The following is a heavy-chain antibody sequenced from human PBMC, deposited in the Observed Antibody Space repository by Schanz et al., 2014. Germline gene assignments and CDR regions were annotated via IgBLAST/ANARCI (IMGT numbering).Heavy chain of an antibody. J-gene: IGHJ3*02. CDR2: IWSDGSRT. D-gene: IGHD7-27*01. Sequence: VQLVESGGGLVQPGGSLRLSCAASGFIFSNYGMHWVRQAPGKGLEWVAFIWSDGSRTYHAESVKGRFTISRDNAKNSLYLEMTSLRGEDTAVYYCARENLNWEAFDIWGQGTVVTVSS. CDR3: ARENLNWEAFDI. V-gene: IGHV3-33*01. CDR1: GFIFSNYG.